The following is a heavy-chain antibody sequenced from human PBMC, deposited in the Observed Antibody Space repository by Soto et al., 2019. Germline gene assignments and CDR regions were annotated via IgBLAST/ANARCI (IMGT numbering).Heavy chain of an antibody. CDR1: GFTFSSYG. V-gene: IGHV3-33*01. CDR2: IWYDGSNK. Sequence: QVQLVESGGGVVQPGRSLRLSCAASGFTFSSYGMHWVRQAPGKGLEWVAVIWYDGSNKYYADSVKGRFTISRDNSKNTLYLQMNSLRAEDTAVYYCARELIRGSGSYSYCGQGTLVTVSS. J-gene: IGHJ4*02. D-gene: IGHD3-10*01. CDR3: ARELIRGSGSYSY.